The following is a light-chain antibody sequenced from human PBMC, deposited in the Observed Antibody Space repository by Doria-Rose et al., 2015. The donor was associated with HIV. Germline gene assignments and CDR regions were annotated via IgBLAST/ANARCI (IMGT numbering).Light chain of an antibody. CDR1: QSFSSTY. Sequence: EIVMTQSPGTLSLSPGERATLSCRASQSFSSTYLAWYQQTPGQAPSLLIYDGSTRATGIPDRSSASGSGTDFTLTINRLEPEDFALYYCHQYGTSWTFGQGTKVEI. J-gene: IGKJ1*01. CDR2: DGS. CDR3: HQYGTSWT. V-gene: IGKV3-20*01.